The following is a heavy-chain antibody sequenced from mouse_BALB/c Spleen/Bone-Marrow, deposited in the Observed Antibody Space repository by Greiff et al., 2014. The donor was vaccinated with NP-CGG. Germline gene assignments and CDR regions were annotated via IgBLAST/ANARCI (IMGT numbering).Heavy chain of an antibody. J-gene: IGHJ4*01. CDR2: INPMNGGT. V-gene: IGHV1S81*02. Sequence: VQLQQSGAELVKPGASVKLSCKASGYTFTSYYMYWVKQRPGQGLEWIGGINPMNGGTNFNDKFKRKATVTVDKSSSTAYMQLSSQTSEDTSVYYCTKTHYNCSRYYYAIDYWGQGTSLTVSS. D-gene: IGHD1-1*01. CDR1: GYTFTSYY. CDR3: TKTHYNCSRYYYAIDY.